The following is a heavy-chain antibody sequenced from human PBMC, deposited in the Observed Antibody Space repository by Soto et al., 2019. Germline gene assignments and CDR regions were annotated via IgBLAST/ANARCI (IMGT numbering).Heavy chain of an antibody. CDR3: ARLVNLSGYEVWYYYYGMDV. D-gene: IGHD5-12*01. V-gene: IGHV5-10-1*01. Sequence: GESLKISCKGSGYSFTSYWISWVRQMPGKGLERMGRIDPSDSYTNYSPSFQGHVTISADKSISTAYLQWSSLKASDTAMYYCARLVNLSGYEVWYYYYGMDVWGQGTTVTVSS. CDR2: IDPSDSYT. J-gene: IGHJ6*02. CDR1: GYSFTSYW.